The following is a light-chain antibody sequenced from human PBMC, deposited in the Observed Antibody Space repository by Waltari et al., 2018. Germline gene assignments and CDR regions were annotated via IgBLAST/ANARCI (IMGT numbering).Light chain of an antibody. V-gene: IGLV1-40*01. CDR1: SSNIGAGYN. J-gene: IGLJ3*02. Sequence: QSVLTQPPSVSGAPGQRVTISCTGSSSNIGAGYNVHWYQQLPGTAPKLLIFDNHNRPSGVPDRCSGSKSGTSASLVITGLQAEDEADYYCQSYDSSLRGSRVFGGGTKVTVL. CDR3: QSYDSSLRGSRV. CDR2: DNH.